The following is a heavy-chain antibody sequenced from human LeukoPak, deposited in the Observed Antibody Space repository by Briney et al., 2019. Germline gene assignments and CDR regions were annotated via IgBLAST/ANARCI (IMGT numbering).Heavy chain of an antibody. D-gene: IGHD2-15*01. V-gene: IGHV4-34*01. CDR1: GGSFSGYY. Sequence: PSETLSLTCAVSGGSFSGYYLSWIRQPPGKGLEWIGEINRSGSTNYNPSLKSRVTISVDTSKNQFSLKLSSVTAADTAVYYCARGRVKVVAAGRYFDYWGQGTLVTVSS. CDR2: INRSGST. J-gene: IGHJ4*02. CDR3: ARGRVKVVAAGRYFDY.